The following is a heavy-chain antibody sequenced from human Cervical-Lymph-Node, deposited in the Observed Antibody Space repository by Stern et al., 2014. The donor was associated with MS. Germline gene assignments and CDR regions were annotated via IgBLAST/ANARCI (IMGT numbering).Heavy chain of an antibody. V-gene: IGHV1-2*06. CDR1: GYSFTGNY. D-gene: IGHD5-18*01. CDR3: ARERGRAGPAMADY. J-gene: IGHJ4*02. Sequence: QVHPVQSGAEAKKPGASVKVPCKAAGYSFTGNYIHWLRQAPGQDLEWMGRTNPNSGDSNYALKFQGRVTMTRDTSISTAYMNLNRLGIDDTAVYYCARERGRAGPAMADYWGQGTLVTVSS. CDR2: TNPNSGDS.